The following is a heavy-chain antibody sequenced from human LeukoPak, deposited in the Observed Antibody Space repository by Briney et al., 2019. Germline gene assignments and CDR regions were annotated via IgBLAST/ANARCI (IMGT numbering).Heavy chain of an antibody. D-gene: IGHD6-19*01. V-gene: IGHV1-8*01. CDR1: GYTFTSYD. CDR2: MNPNSGNT. CDR3: ARGLRGWYYFDY. Sequence: ASVKVSCKASGYTFTSYDINWVRQATGQGLEWMGWMNPNSGNTGYTQKFQGRVTMTRSTSISTAYMEVSSLRSEDTAVYYCARGLRGWYYFDYWGQGTLVPVSS. J-gene: IGHJ4*02.